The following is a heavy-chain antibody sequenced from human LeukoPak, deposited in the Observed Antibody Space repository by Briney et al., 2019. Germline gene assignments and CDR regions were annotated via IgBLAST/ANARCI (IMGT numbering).Heavy chain of an antibody. CDR1: GGSISSSNYY. CDR2: FYYSGST. J-gene: IGHJ4*02. D-gene: IGHD3-10*01. CDR3: ARLDGSGSYYKWGVFY. Sequence: SETLSLTCTVSGGSISSSNYYWGWIRQPPGKGLEWIGSFYYSGSTYYNPSLKSRVTISVDTSKNQFSLKLSSVTAADTAVYYCARLDGSGSYYKWGVFYWGQGTLVTVSS. V-gene: IGHV4-39*01.